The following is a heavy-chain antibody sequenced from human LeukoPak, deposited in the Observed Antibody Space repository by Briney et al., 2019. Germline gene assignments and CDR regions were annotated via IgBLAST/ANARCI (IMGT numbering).Heavy chain of an antibody. V-gene: IGHV3-49*04. CDR2: IRSKAYGGTT. J-gene: IGHJ5*02. D-gene: IGHD3-3*02. CDR3: TRDEVLAVWPGP. Sequence: PGGSLRLSCAASGFTFSSYWMSWVRQAPGKGLEWVGFIRSKAYGGTTEYAASVKGRFTISRDDSKSIAYLQMNSLKTEDTAVYYCTRDEVLAVWPGPWGQGTLVTVSS. CDR1: GFTFSSYW.